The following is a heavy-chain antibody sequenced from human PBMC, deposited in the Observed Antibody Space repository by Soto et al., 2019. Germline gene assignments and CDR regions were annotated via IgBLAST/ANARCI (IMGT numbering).Heavy chain of an antibody. CDR3: ARHLWQWLVPIAFDI. J-gene: IGHJ3*02. V-gene: IGHV4-39*01. Sequence: SETLSLTCTVSGGSISSSSYYWGWIRQPPGKGLEWIGSIYYSGSTYYNPSLKSRVTISVDTSKNQFSLKLSSVTAADTAVYYCARHLWQWLVPIAFDIWGQGTMVTVSS. CDR1: GGSISSSSYY. CDR2: IYYSGST. D-gene: IGHD6-19*01.